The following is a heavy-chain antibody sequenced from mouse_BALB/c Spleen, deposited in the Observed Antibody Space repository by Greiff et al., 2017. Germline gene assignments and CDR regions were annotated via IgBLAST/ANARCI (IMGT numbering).Heavy chain of an antibody. CDR3: ARPSLLRLRVAWFAY. CDR2: IYPGSGST. V-gene: IGHV1-55*01. Sequence: QVQLQQSGAELVKPGTSVKLSCKASGYNFTSYWINWVKLRPGQGLEWIGDIYPGSGSTNYNEKFKSKATLTVDTSSSTAYMQLSSLASEDSALYSYARPSLLRLRVAWFAYWGQGTLVTVSA. J-gene: IGHJ3*01. CDR1: GYNFTSYW. D-gene: IGHD1-2*01.